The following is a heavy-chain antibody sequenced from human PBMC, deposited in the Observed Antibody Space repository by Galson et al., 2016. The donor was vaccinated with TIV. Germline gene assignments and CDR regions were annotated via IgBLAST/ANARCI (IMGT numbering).Heavy chain of an antibody. V-gene: IGHV1-2*02. CDR3: ARGYGSDPDY. CDR1: GYSFSDYY. CDR2: INPNTGGT. Sequence: SVKVSCKASGYSFSDYYVHWVRQAPGRGLEWVGWINPNTGGTIYAQKFQGRVTVTRDTTITTVYMDVSGLRYDDTAVYYCARGYGSDPDYWGQGTLVTVSS. D-gene: IGHD3-10*01. J-gene: IGHJ4*02.